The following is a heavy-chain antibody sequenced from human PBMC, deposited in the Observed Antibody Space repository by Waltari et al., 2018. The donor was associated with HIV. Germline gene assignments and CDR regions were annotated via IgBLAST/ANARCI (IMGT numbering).Heavy chain of an antibody. CDR1: TSGVG. CDR3: AHHSSALALGYYYGMDV. Sequence: TSGVGVGWIRQPPGKALEWLALIYWDDDKRYSPSLKSRLTITKDTSKNQVVLTMTNMDPVDTATYYCAHHSSALALGYYYGMDVWGQGTTVTVSS. V-gene: IGHV2-5*02. J-gene: IGHJ6*02. CDR2: IYWDDDK.